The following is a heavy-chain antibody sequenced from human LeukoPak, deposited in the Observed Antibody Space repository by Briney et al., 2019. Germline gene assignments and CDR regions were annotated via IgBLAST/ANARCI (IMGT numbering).Heavy chain of an antibody. CDR1: GFTFSSYW. Sequence: SGGSLRLSCAAFGFTFSSYWMSWVRQAPGKGLEWVANIKQDGSEKYYVDSVKGRFTISRDNAENSLYLQMNSLRAEDTAVYYCARVPYCSSTSCYAIFDYWGQGTPVTVPS. CDR2: IKQDGSEK. D-gene: IGHD2-2*01. V-gene: IGHV3-7*05. CDR3: ARVPYCSSTSCYAIFDY. J-gene: IGHJ4*02.